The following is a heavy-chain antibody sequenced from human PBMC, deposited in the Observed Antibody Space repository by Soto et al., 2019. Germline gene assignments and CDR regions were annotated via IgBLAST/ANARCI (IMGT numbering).Heavy chain of an antibody. V-gene: IGHV4-30-2*01. J-gene: IGHJ4*02. CDR1: GGSISSGGYC. CDR3: ARGPPLGY. Sequence: SETLSRTCAVSGGSISSGGYCCSWIRQPPGKGLECIGYIYHGGSTYYNPSLKSRVTISVDRSKNQFSLKLSSVTAADTAVYYCARGPPLGYWGQGTLVTVSS. CDR2: IYHGGST.